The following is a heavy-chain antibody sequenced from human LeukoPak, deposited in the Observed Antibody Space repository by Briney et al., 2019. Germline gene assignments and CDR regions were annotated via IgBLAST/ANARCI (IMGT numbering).Heavy chain of an antibody. Sequence: SGTLSLTCIVSSASIFGTYYHWGWIRQPPGKGLEWIGTFYYSGSTFYNPSLKSRVTISVDTSKSHFSLRLASVTATDTAVYYCATANGNAFDIWGQGTLVTVSS. D-gene: IGHD1-26*01. CDR3: ATANGNAFDI. V-gene: IGHV4-39*01. CDR2: FYYSGST. CDR1: SASIFGTYYH. J-gene: IGHJ3*02.